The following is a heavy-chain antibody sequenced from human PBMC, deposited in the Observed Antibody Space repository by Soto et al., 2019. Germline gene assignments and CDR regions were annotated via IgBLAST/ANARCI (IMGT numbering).Heavy chain of an antibody. J-gene: IGHJ4*02. CDR1: GFTFSSYA. D-gene: IGHD2-15*01. V-gene: IGHV3-23*01. CDR2: ISGSGGST. CDR3: AMRYCSGGSCYEDY. Sequence: GGSLRLSCAASGFTFSSYAMSWVRQAPGKGLEWVSAISGSGGSTYYADSVKGRFTISRDNSKNTLYLQMNSLRAEDTAVYYCAMRYCSGGSCYEDYWGQGTLVTVSS.